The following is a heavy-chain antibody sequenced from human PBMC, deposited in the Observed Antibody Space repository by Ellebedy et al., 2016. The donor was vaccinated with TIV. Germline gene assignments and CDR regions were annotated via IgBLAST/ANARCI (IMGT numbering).Heavy chain of an antibody. CDR1: GFTFSSFT. V-gene: IGHV3-21*01. CDR2: ISSSSTYI. Sequence: PGGSLRLSCAASGFTFSSFTMNWVRQAPGKGLEWVSSISSSSTYIYSADSVKGRFTISRDNAENSLYLQMNSLRAEDTAVYYCARETSAVATVDFWGQGTLVTVSS. D-gene: IGHD5-12*01. J-gene: IGHJ4*02. CDR3: ARETSAVATVDF.